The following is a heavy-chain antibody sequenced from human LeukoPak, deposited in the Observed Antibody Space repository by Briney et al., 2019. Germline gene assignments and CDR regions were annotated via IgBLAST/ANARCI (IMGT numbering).Heavy chain of an antibody. CDR1: GFTFDDYA. CDR2: ISWNSGSI. Sequence: GGSLRLSCAASGFTFDDYAMHWVRQAPGKGLEGVSGISWNSGSIGYADSVKGRFTIYRDNAKNSLYLQMNSLRAEDTALYYCAKSSGVLYYYYYYGMDVWGQGTTVTVSS. CDR3: AKSSGVLYYYYYYGMDV. V-gene: IGHV3-9*01. J-gene: IGHJ6*02. D-gene: IGHD3-3*01.